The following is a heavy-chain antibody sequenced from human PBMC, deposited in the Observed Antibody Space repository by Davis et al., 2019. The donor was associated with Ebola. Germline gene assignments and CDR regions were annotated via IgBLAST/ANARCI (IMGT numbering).Heavy chain of an antibody. Sequence: PSETLSLTCTVSGGSISSSSYYWGWIRQPPGKGLEWIGSIYYSGSTYYNPSLKSRVTISVDTSKNQFSLKLSSVTAADTAVYYCARGESSSWYTDGDYYGMDVWGQGTTVTVSS. CDR3: ARGESSSWYTDGDYYGMDV. CDR1: GGSISSSSYY. D-gene: IGHD6-13*01. CDR2: IYYSGST. J-gene: IGHJ6*02. V-gene: IGHV4-39*07.